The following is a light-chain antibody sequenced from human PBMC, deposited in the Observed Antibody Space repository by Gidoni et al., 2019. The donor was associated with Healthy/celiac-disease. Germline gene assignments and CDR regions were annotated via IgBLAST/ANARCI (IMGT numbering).Light chain of an antibody. CDR3: QQYNSWPLT. CDR2: GAS. CDR1: QSVSSN. Sequence: EIVITHSPATLSVSPGESATRSCRASQSVSSNLAWYQQKPGQAPRLLIYGASTRATGIPARFSGSGSGTEFTLTISSLQSEDFAVYYCQQYNSWPLTFGQGTKVEIK. V-gene: IGKV3-15*01. J-gene: IGKJ1*01.